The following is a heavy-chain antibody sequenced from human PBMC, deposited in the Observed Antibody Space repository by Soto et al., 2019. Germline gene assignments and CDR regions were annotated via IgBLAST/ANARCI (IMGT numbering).Heavy chain of an antibody. V-gene: IGHV4-30-4*01. Sequence: QVQLQESGPGLVTPSQTLSLTCTVSGGSISSRDYYWSWIRQPPGKGLEWIGYISYTGSTYYNPSLKSRVTISADTSKTQFSLKLRSVTAADTAVYYCARGGFSDYPGYGMDVWGQGTTVTVSS. CDR1: GGSISSRDYY. D-gene: IGHD5-12*01. CDR3: ARGGFSDYPGYGMDV. CDR2: ISYTGST. J-gene: IGHJ6*02.